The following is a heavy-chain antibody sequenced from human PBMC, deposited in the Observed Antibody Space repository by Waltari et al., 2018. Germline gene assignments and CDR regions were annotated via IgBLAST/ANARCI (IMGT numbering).Heavy chain of an antibody. D-gene: IGHD6-19*01. CDR1: GYTFTGYY. CDR2: INPNSGGT. Sequence: QVQLVQSGAEVKKPGASVKVSCKASGYTFTGYYMHWVRQAPGQGLEWMGRINPNSGGTNYAQKFQGRVTMTGDTSISTAYMELSRLRSDDTAVYYCARGGDSSGWYEGVFDYWGQGTLVTVSS. J-gene: IGHJ4*02. V-gene: IGHV1-2*06. CDR3: ARGGDSSGWYEGVFDY.